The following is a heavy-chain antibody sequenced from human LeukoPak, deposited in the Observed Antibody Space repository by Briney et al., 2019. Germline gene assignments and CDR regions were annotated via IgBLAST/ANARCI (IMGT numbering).Heavy chain of an antibody. D-gene: IGHD3-22*01. CDR3: ARDGIFSSGYLY. CDR2: IYYSGST. V-gene: IGHV4-30-4*07. Sequence: SETLSLTCAVSGGSISSGGYSWSWIRQPPGKGLEWIGYIYYSGSTYYNPSLKSRVTISVDTSKNQFSLKLSSVTAADTAVYYCARDGIFSSGYLYWGQGTLVTVSS. CDR1: GGSISSGGYS. J-gene: IGHJ4*02.